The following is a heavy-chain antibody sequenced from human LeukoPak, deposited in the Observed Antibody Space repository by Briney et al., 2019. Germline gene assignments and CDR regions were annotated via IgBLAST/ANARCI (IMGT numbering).Heavy chain of an antibody. D-gene: IGHD3-10*01. CDR3: AHIGGWFGELGYFDL. J-gene: IGHJ2*01. V-gene: IGHV2-5*01. CDR1: GFSLSTSGVG. CDR2: IYWNDDK. Sequence: SGPTLVKPTQTLTLTCTFSGFSLSTSGVGVGWIRQPPGKALEWLALIYWNDDKRYSPSLKSRLTITKDTSKNQVVLTMTNMDPVDTATYYCAHIGGWFGELGYFDLWGRGTLVTVSS.